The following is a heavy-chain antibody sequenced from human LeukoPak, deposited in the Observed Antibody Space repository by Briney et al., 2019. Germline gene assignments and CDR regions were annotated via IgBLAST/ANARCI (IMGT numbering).Heavy chain of an antibody. CDR2: MKRKRDGGTI. V-gene: IGHV3-15*01. Sequence: GGALRLSCAESGVTFRNAWMGWGRAAPGRGGGWGGRMKRKRDGGTIDYAAGVRGRFTKAREETKNRMKLQTNSLKTEDTSLYYCSSHRPCADYWGQGTLVTVSS. CDR1: GVTFRNAW. J-gene: IGHJ4*02. CDR3: SSHRPCADY.